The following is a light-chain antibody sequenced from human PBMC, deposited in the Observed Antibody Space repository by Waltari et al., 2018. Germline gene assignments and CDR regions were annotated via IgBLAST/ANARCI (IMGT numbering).Light chain of an antibody. CDR3: AAWDDSLSGFYV. Sequence: QSVLTQPPSASGNPGQSVTISCSGRSSNIGSNSVYWYQHLPGTAPKLLIYMSDQRPSRLPDRVCGSKSGTSASLAISGLRSEDEADYYCAAWDDSLSGFYVFGTGTKVTVL. V-gene: IGLV1-47*01. CDR1: SSNIGSNS. CDR2: MSD. J-gene: IGLJ1*01.